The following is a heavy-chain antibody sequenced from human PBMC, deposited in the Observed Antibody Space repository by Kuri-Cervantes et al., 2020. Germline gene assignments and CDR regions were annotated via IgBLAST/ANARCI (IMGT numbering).Heavy chain of an antibody. D-gene: IGHD2-21*02. CDR3: ARGVVVTDLRGFYYFDY. CDR1: GYTFTGYY. CDR2: INPNSGGT. V-gene: IGHV1-2*02. Sequence: ASVKVSCKASGYTFTGYYMHWVRQAPGQGLEWMGWINPNSGGTNYAQKSQGRVTITRDTSISTAYMELSRLRSDDTAVYYCARGVVVTDLRGFYYFDYWGQGTLVTVSS. J-gene: IGHJ4*02.